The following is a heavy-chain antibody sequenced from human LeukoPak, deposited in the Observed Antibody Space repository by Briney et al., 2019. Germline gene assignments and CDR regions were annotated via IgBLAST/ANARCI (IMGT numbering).Heavy chain of an antibody. CDR2: INPNSGGT. CDR3: ARVIGFGELSLGY. J-gene: IGHJ4*02. Sequence: ASVKVSCKVSGYTLTELSMHWVRQAPGQGLEWMGWINPNSGGTNYAQKFQGRVTMTRDTSISTAYMELSRLRSDDTAVYYCARVIGFGELSLGYWGQGTLVTVSS. V-gene: IGHV1-2*02. CDR1: GYTLTELS. D-gene: IGHD3-10*01.